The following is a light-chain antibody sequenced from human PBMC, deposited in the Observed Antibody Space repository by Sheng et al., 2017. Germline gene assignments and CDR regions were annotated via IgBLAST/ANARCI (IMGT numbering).Light chain of an antibody. J-gene: IGKJ4*01. CDR2: SAS. Sequence: DIQLTQSPSSLSASVGDRVTITCRASQGINDYLAWYQQKSGKVPKLLIYSASTLHSGVPPRFSGRRSGTDFTLTITSLQPEDVATYYCQQYKSYPLTFGGGTKVEIK. CDR1: QGINDY. V-gene: IGKV1-27*01. CDR3: QQYKSYPLT.